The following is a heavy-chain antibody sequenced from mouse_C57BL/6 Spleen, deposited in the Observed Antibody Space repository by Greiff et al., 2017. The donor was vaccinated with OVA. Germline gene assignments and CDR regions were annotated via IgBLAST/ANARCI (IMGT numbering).Heavy chain of an antibody. Sequence: DVKLVESGPGLVKPSQSLSLTCSVTGYSITSGYYWNWIRQFPGNKLEWMGYISYDGSNNYNPSLKNRISITRDTSKNQFFLKLNSVTTEDTATYYCARDTTVVYFDVWGTGTTVTVSS. V-gene: IGHV3-6*01. CDR1: GYSITSGYY. CDR2: ISYDGSN. D-gene: IGHD1-1*01. J-gene: IGHJ1*03. CDR3: ARDTTVVYFDV.